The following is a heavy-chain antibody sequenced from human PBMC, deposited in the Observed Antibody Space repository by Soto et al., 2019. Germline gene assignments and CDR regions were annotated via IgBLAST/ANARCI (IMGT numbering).Heavy chain of an antibody. CDR1: GYTFTSYG. CDR2: ISAYNGNT. D-gene: IGHD6-19*01. J-gene: IGHJ4*02. Sequence: QVQLVQSGAEMKKPGASVKVSCKASGYTFTSYGISWVRQAPGQGLEWMGWISAYNGNTNYAQMLQVRVTMTTDTSTSTAYMELRSLTADDTAVYYCARDLAAGLVDYWGQGTLVTVSS. CDR3: ARDLAAGLVDY. V-gene: IGHV1-18*01.